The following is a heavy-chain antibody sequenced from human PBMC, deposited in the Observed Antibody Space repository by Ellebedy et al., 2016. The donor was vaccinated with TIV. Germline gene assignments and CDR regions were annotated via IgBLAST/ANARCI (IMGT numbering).Heavy chain of an antibody. D-gene: IGHD4-17*01. Sequence: GESLKISXAASGFTFSSYAMSWVRQAPGKGLEWVSAISGSGGSTYYADSVKGRFTISRDNSKNTLYLQMNSLRAEDTAVYYCARYYGDRLGAFDYWGQGTLVTVSS. CDR2: ISGSGGST. CDR1: GFTFSSYA. V-gene: IGHV3-23*01. CDR3: ARYYGDRLGAFDY. J-gene: IGHJ4*02.